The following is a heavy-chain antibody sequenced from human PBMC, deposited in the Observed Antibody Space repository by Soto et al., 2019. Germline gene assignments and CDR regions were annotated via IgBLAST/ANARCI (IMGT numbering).Heavy chain of an antibody. CDR1: GGTFSSYA. CDR3: ARTGTGTYYYDSSGYDWFDP. V-gene: IGHV1-69*12. Sequence: QVQLVQSGAEVKKPGSSVKVSCKASGGTFSSYAISWVRQAPGQGLEWMGGIIPIFGTANYAQKFQGRVTITADESTSTAYMELSRMRSEDTAVYYCARTGTGTYYYDSSGYDWFDPWGQGTLVTVSS. CDR2: IIPIFGTA. J-gene: IGHJ5*02. D-gene: IGHD3-22*01.